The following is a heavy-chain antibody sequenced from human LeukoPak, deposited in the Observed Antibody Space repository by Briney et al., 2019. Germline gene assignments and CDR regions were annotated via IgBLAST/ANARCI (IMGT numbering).Heavy chain of an antibody. V-gene: IGHV1-2*02. CDR1: GYTFTGYY. CDR3: ARRVRRGDNWFDP. CDR2: INPNSGDT. D-gene: IGHD3-10*01. Sequence: ASVKVSCKASGYTFTGYYIHWVRQAPGRGLEWMGWINPNSGDTNYAQKFQGRVTMTRDTSISTAYMELSRLRSDDTAVYYCARRVRRGDNWFDPWGQGTLVTVSS. J-gene: IGHJ5*02.